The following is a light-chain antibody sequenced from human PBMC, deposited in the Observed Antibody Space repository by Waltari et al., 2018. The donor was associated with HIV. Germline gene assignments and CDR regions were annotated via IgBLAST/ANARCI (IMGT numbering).Light chain of an antibody. CDR2: GVS. J-gene: IGLJ2*01. Sequence: QSALPQPASVSGSPRQSITISCNGTTTDLGGYTYVSWYQRHPDKAPKLILFGVSNRPSGISSRFSGSKSGNTASLTISGLQAEDEADYYCCSYTKLTTHYVLFGGGTKLTVL. V-gene: IGLV2-14*01. CDR1: TTDLGGYTY. CDR3: CSYTKLTTHYVL.